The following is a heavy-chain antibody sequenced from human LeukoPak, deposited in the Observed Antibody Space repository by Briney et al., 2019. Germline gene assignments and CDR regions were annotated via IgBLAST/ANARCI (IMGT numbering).Heavy chain of an antibody. J-gene: IGHJ4*02. CDR1: GYTFTGYY. CDR2: INPNSGGT. CDR3: ARDSSGYYLYYFDY. Sequence: GASVKVSCKASGYTFTGYYMHWVRQAPGQGLEWMGWINPNSGGTNYAQKFQGRVTMTRDTSISTAYMELSRQRSDDTAVYYCARDSSGYYLYYFDYWGQGTLVTVSS. V-gene: IGHV1-2*02. D-gene: IGHD3-22*01.